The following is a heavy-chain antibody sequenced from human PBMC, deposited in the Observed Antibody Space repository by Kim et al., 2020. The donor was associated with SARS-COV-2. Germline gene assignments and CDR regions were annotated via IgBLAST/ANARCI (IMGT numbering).Heavy chain of an antibody. CDR1: GFTFSSYW. Sequence: GGSLRLSCAASGFTFSSYWMSWVRQAPGKGLEWVANIKQDGSEKYYVDSVKGRFTISRDNAKNSLYLQMNSLRAEDTAVYYCAREISGITMIVVVSPYYYYGMDVWGQGTTVTVPS. V-gene: IGHV3-7*03. CDR3: AREISGITMIVVVSPYYYYGMDV. J-gene: IGHJ6*02. D-gene: IGHD3-22*01. CDR2: IKQDGSEK.